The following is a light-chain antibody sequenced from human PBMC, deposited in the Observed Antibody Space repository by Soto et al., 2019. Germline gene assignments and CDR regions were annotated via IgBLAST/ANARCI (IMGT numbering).Light chain of an antibody. J-gene: IGKJ1*01. Sequence: DSQMTQSPSTLSASVGDRVAITCRASQSISSWLAWYQQRPGKAPKLLIHKASNLESGVPSRFSGSGSGTEFTLTISSLQPDDSATYYCQQYNRYSTFGQGTKVDIK. CDR3: QQYNRYST. CDR2: KAS. V-gene: IGKV1-5*03. CDR1: QSISSW.